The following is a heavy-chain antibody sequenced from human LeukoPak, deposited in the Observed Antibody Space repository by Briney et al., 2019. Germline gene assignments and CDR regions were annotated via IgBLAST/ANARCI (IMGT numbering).Heavy chain of an antibody. CDR3: ARGSNAVAGTTYYYYYMDV. D-gene: IGHD6-19*01. CDR1: GFTFSSCA. V-gene: IGHV3-30*01. J-gene: IGHJ6*03. Sequence: GRSLRLSCAASGFTFSSCAMHWVRQAPGKGLEWVAVISYDGSNKYYADSVKGRFTISRDNSKNTLYLQMDSLRAEDTAVYYCARGSNAVAGTTYYYYYMDVWGKGTTVTVSS. CDR2: ISYDGSNK.